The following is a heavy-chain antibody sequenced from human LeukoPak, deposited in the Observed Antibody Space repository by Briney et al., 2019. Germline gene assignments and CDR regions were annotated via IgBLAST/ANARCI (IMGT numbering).Heavy chain of an antibody. Sequence: SETLSLTCAVYGGSFSGYYWSWIRQPPGKGLEWIGEINHSGSTNYNPSLKSRVTISVDTSKNQFSLKLSSVTAADTAVYYCARVRWLVRGYFDYWGQGTLVTVSS. CDR3: ARVRWLVRGYFDY. J-gene: IGHJ4*02. CDR2: INHSGST. D-gene: IGHD6-19*01. CDR1: GGSFSGYY. V-gene: IGHV4-34*01.